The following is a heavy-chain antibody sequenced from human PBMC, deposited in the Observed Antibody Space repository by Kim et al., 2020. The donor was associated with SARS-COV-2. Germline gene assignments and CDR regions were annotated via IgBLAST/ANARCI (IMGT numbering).Heavy chain of an antibody. CDR1: GFTFGDYA. CDR2: ISWNSGSI. V-gene: IGHV3-9*01. D-gene: IGHD2-2*01. J-gene: IGHJ3*02. Sequence: GGSLSLSCAASGFTFGDYAMHWVRQAPGKGLEWVSGISWNSGSIGYADSVKGRFTISRDNAKNSLYLQMNSLRAEDTALYYCAKDMKGYCSSTSCYGAFDIWGQGTMVTVSS. CDR3: AKDMKGYCSSTSCYGAFDI.